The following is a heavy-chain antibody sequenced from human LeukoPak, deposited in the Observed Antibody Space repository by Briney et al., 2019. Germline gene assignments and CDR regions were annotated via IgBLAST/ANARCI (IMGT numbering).Heavy chain of an antibody. CDR3: ASEAATGYYFDY. V-gene: IGHV1-69*13. J-gene: IGHJ4*02. D-gene: IGHD2-15*01. CDR2: ITPIFGTA. Sequence: ASVKVSCKASGCTFTSYAISWVRHAPGQGLEWMGGITPIFGTANYAQKFQGRVTITADESTSTAYMELSSLRSEDTAVYYCASEAATGYYFDYWGQGTLVTVSS. CDR1: GCTFTSYA.